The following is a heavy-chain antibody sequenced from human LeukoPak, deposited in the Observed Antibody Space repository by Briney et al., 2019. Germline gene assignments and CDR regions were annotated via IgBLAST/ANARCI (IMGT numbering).Heavy chain of an antibody. CDR2: IYYSGST. J-gene: IGHJ3*02. D-gene: IGHD2-15*01. CDR1: GGSISSSSYY. Sequence: PSETLSLTCTVSGGSISSSSYYWGWIRQPPGKGLEWIGSIYYSGSTYYNPSLKSRVTISVDTSKNQFSLKLSSVTAADTAVYYCARPRDRGAFDIWGQGTMVTVSS. CDR3: ARPRDRGAFDI. V-gene: IGHV4-39*07.